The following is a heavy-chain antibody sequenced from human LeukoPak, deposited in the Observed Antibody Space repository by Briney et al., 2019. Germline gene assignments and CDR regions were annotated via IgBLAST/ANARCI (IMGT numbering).Heavy chain of an antibody. J-gene: IGHJ6*03. CDR1: GFTFTSSA. Sequence: SVKVSCKASGFTFTSSAVQWVRQARGQRLEWIGWIVVGSGNTNYAQKFQERVTITRDMSTSTAYMELSSLRSEDTAVYYCAADRGTVVVPAAISHYYYYYMDVWGKGTTVTVSS. CDR2: IVVGSGNT. V-gene: IGHV1-58*01. CDR3: AADRGTVVVPAAISHYYYYYMDV. D-gene: IGHD2-2*01.